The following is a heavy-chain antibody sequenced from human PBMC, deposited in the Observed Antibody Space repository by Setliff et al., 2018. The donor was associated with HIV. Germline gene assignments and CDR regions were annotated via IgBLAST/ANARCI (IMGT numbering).Heavy chain of an antibody. J-gene: IGHJ6*03. CDR1: GGSIRTGAYY. V-gene: IGHV4-61*08. D-gene: IGHD6-6*01. CDR2: ISYSGST. CDR3: ASEAWTSYRSSSGYYYYYMDV. Sequence: SETLSLTCTVSGGSIRTGAYYWGWIRQPPGKGLEWIGEISYSGSTVYNPSLKSRVTISVDTSKNQFSLKLSSVTAADTAVYYCASEAWTSYRSSSGYYYYYMDVWGKGTTVTVSS.